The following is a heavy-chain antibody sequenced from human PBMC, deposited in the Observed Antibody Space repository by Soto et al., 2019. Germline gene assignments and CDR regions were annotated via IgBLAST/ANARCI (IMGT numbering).Heavy chain of an antibody. CDR1: GGSFSSYA. J-gene: IGHJ4*02. Sequence: QVQLVQSGAEVKKPGTSLKVSCKASGGSFSSYAISWVRQAPGQGLEWMGGIIPMFTTASYAQKFQDRVTITADDSTRTAYMELISLRSDDTAVYYCASGRGIYSGSAYGGYNFDYWGQGSLVTVSS. CDR2: IIPMFTTA. V-gene: IGHV1-69*01. D-gene: IGHD5-12*01. CDR3: ASGRGIYSGSAYGGYNFDY.